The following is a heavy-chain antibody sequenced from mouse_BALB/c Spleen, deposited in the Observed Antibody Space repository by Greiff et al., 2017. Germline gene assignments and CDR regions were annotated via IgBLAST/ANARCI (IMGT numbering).Heavy chain of an antibody. J-gene: IGHJ3*01. V-gene: IGHV1S81*02. Sequence: VQLQQPGAELVKPGASVKLSCKASGYTFTSYWMHWVKQRPGQGLEWIGAINPSNGRTNYTEKFKSKATLTVDKSSSTAYMQLSSLTSEDSAVYCAARYAAWFAYWGQGTLVTVSA. CDR3: ARYAAWFAY. CDR1: GYTFTSYW. D-gene: IGHD6-5*01. CDR2: INPSNGRT.